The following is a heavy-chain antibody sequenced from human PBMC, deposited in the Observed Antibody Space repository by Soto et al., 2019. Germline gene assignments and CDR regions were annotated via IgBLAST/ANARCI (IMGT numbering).Heavy chain of an antibody. V-gene: IGHV1-18*01. CDR1: GYTFNIYG. CDR2: ISAFNGKT. D-gene: IGHD3-22*01. Sequence: QIQLVQSGAEVKKPGASVKVSCKASGYTFNIYGINWVRQAPGQGLEWMGWISAFNGKTNYAQNVQGRVTMTTDPSTSTADVELRSRRSDATAVYYFARDRVTTSSGFFPFDYWGHGTLVTVSS. CDR3: ARDRVTTSSGFFPFDY. J-gene: IGHJ4*01.